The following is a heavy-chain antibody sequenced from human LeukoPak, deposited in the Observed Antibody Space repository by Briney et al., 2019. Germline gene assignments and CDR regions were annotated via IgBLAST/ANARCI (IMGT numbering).Heavy chain of an antibody. Sequence: PSETLSLTCGVSGDSISSSDYYWGWIRQPPGKGLEWIGTFYHSGSTYYNSSLRSRVTISVDTSQNQFSLKVTSVRAADTAVYYCARQGAVLTSVTWFDPWGQGTLVTVSS. J-gene: IGHJ5*02. D-gene: IGHD4-23*01. CDR2: FYHSGST. V-gene: IGHV4-39*01. CDR1: GDSISSSDYY. CDR3: ARQGAVLTSVTWFDP.